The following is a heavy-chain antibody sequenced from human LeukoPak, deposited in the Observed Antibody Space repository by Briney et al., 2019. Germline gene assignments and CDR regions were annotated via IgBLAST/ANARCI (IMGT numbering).Heavy chain of an antibody. CDR3: ARAKIAAAGQDY. D-gene: IGHD6-13*01. V-gene: IGHV4-59*01. J-gene: IGHJ4*02. Sequence: SETLSLTCTVSGGSISSYYWSWIRQPPGKGLEWIGYIYYSGSTNYNPSLKSRVTISVDTSKNQFSLKLSSVTAADTAVYYCARAKIAAAGQDYWGQGTLVTVSS. CDR2: IYYSGST. CDR1: GGSISSYY.